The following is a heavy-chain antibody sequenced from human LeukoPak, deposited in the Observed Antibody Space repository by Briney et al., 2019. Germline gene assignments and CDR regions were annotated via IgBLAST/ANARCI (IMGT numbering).Heavy chain of an antibody. D-gene: IGHD2-2*01. J-gene: IGHJ6*02. CDR3: ARKIVAVPAAIQRVWFGEHRDYYYYGMDV. CDR2: IIPIFGTS. Sequence: ASVKVSCKASGGTFSSYAISWVRQAPGQGLEWMGGIIPIFGTSNYAQKFQGRVTITADESTSTAYMELSSLRSEDTAVYYCARKIVAVPAAIQRVWFGEHRDYYYYGMDVWGQGTTVTVSS. CDR1: GGTFSSYA. V-gene: IGHV1-69*13.